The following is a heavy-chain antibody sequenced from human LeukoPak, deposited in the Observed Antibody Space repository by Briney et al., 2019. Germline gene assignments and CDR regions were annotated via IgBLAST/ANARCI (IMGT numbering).Heavy chain of an antibody. CDR2: IIPIFGTA. D-gene: IGHD5-18*01. J-gene: IGHJ4*02. CDR1: GGTFSSYA. CDR3: ARGSGYSYGFGS. V-gene: IGHV1-69*05. Sequence: ASVKVSCKASGGTFSSYAISWVRQAPGQGLEWMGGIIPIFGTANYAQKFQGRVTITTDESTSTAYMELSSLRSEDTAVYYCARGSGYSYGFGSWGQGTLVTVSS.